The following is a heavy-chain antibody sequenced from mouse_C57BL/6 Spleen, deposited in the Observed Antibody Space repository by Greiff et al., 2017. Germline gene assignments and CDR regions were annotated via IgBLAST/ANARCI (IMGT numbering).Heavy chain of an antibody. D-gene: IGHD3-2*02. CDR2: IDPSDSYT. V-gene: IGHV1-69*01. Sequence: QVQLKQPGAELVMPGASVKLSCKASGYTFTSYWMHWVKQRPGQGLEWIGEIDPSDSYTNYNQKFKGKSTLTVDKSSSTAYMQLSSLTSEDSAVYYCARLGAQATRAMDYWGQGTSVTVSS. J-gene: IGHJ4*01. CDR1: GYTFTSYW. CDR3: ARLGAQATRAMDY.